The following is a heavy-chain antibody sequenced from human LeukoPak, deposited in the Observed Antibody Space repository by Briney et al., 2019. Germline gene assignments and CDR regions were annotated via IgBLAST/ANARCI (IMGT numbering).Heavy chain of an antibody. CDR2: IIPIFGTA. V-gene: IGHV1-69*05. CDR1: GGTFSSYA. D-gene: IGHD5-24*01. CDR3: AREYLGDGYNYYYYYGMDV. Sequence: SVKVSCKASGGTFSSYAISWVRQAPGQGLEWMGGIIPIFGTANYAQKFQGRVTITTDESTSTAYMELSSLRSEDTAVYYCAREYLGDGYNYYYYYGMDVWGQGTTVTVSS. J-gene: IGHJ6*02.